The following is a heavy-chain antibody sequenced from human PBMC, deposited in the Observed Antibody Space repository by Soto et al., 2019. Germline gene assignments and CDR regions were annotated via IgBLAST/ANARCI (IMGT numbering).Heavy chain of an antibody. D-gene: IGHD2-21*01. V-gene: IGHV1-18*01. CDR2: IIPYNDNI. CDR3: ARKPYSHYYGMDV. CDR1: GYIFSDYA. Sequence: QVQLVQSGVEVKKPGASVKVSCEASGYIFSDYAINWVRLAPGQGLEWMGWIIPYNDNIKYAEKFQGRVTLTTDTSTNTVYMELRSLTPDDTGVYFCARKPYSHYYGMDVWGQGTSVTVSS. J-gene: IGHJ6*02.